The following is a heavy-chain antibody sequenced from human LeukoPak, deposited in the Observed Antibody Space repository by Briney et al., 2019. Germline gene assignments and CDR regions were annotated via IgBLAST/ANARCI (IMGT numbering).Heavy chain of an antibody. D-gene: IGHD2-2*01. CDR1: GFTFSSYS. CDR2: IWYDGSNK. CDR3: ASYCSSTSCYDY. Sequence: GRSLRLSCAASGFTFSSYSMHWVRQAPGKGLEWVAVIWYDGSNKYYADSVKGRFTISRDNSKNTLYLQMNSLRAEDTAVYYCASYCSSTSCYDYWGQGTLVTVSS. J-gene: IGHJ4*02. V-gene: IGHV3-33*01.